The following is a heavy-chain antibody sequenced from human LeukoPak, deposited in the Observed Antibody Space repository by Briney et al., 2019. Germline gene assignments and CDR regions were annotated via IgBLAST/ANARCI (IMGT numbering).Heavy chain of an antibody. Sequence: ASVKVSCKASGYTFTGYYMHWVGQAPGQGLEWMGWINPNSGGTNCAQKFQGRVTMTRDTSISTAYMELSSLISDDTTVYYCARDGAFDYWGQGTLVTVSS. D-gene: IGHD3-16*01. V-gene: IGHV1-2*02. CDR1: GYTFTGYY. CDR3: ARDGAFDY. J-gene: IGHJ4*02. CDR2: INPNSGGT.